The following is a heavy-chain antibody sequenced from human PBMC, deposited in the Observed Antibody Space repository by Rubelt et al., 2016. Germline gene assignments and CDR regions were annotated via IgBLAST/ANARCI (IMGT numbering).Heavy chain of an antibody. D-gene: IGHD3-3*01. J-gene: IGHJ4*01. CDR2: IFHTGST. CDR3: AIRLRSGYFM. Sequence: QLQLQESGPGLVKPSETLSLTCTVSGGSISGSNYYWAWVRQPPGKGLEWIGNIFHTGSTYYNPSLDSRVNISIDTSSNQFSVKVRAVTAADTAVYYCAIRLRSGYFMWGHGSLVTVSS. V-gene: IGHV4-39*01. CDR1: GGSISGSNYY.